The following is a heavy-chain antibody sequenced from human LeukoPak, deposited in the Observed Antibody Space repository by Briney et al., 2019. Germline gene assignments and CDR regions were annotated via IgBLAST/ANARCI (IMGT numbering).Heavy chain of an antibody. J-gene: IGHJ6*02. CDR2: IYYSGST. V-gene: IGHV4-30-4*01. CDR1: GGSISSGDYY. CDR3: ARESGAGYNSYYYYGMDV. Sequence: PSQTLSLTCTVSGGSISSGDYYWSWIRQPPGKGLEWIGYIYYSGSTYYNPSLKSRVTISVDTSKNQFSLKLSSVTAADTAVYYCARESGAGYNSYYYYGMDVWGQGTTVTVSS. D-gene: IGHD5-24*01.